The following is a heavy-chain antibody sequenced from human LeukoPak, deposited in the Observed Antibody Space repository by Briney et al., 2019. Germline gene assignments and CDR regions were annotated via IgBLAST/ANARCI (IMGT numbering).Heavy chain of an antibody. D-gene: IGHD2-2*01. CDR2: INARGDT. Sequence: SETLSLTCAVSGWSFNDYYWNWIRQPPGKGLEWIGEINARGDTNYNPSLKSRVTISVDTSKKQFSLRLTSMIAADTALYYCARGQVPAARGYNWFDPWGQGTPVTVSS. V-gene: IGHV4-34*01. CDR1: GWSFNDYY. CDR3: ARGQVPAARGYNWFDP. J-gene: IGHJ5*02.